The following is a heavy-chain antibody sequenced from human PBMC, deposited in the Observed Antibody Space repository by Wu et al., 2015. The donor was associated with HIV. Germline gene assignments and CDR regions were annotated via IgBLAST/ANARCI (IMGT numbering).Heavy chain of an antibody. J-gene: IGHJ4*02. CDR3: ARGPLNYYGSLYYFDY. CDR2: MNPNSGNT. D-gene: IGHD3-10*01. CDR1: GYTFTSYD. V-gene: IGHV1-8*01. Sequence: QVQLVQSGAEVKKPGASVKVSCKASGYTFTSYDINWVRQATGQGLEWMGWMNPNSGNTGYAQKFQGRVTMTRNTSISTAYMELSSLRSEDTAVYYCARGPLNYYGSLYYFDYWGQGTLVHRLL.